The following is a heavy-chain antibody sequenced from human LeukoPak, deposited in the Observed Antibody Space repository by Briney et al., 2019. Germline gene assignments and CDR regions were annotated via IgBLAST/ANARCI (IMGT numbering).Heavy chain of an antibody. V-gene: IGHV4-59*01. CDR2: IYYSGST. D-gene: IGHD3-9*01. J-gene: IGHJ4*02. Sequence: PSETLSLTCTVSGGSISSYYWSWIRQPPGKGLEWIGYIYYSGSTNYNPSLKSRVTISVDTSKNQFSLKLSSVTAADTAVYYCALPRDILTGYNYDCWGQGTLVTVSS. CDR1: GGSISSYY. CDR3: ALPRDILTGYNYDC.